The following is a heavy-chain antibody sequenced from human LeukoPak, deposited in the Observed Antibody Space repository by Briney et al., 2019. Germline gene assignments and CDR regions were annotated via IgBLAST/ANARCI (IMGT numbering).Heavy chain of an antibody. CDR3: ARDRGLATPFDY. D-gene: IGHD5-12*01. Sequence: ASVKVSCKASGYTFTSYYMHWVRQAPGQGLEWMGIINPSGGSTSYAQKFQGRVTMTRDTSTSTAYMELRSLRSDDTAVYYCARDRGLATPFDYWGQGTLVTVSS. CDR1: GYTFTSYY. CDR2: INPSGGST. J-gene: IGHJ4*02. V-gene: IGHV1-46*01.